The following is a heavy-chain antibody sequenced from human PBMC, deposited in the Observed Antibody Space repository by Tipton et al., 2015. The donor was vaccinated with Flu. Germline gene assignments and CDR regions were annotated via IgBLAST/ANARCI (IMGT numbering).Heavy chain of an antibody. CDR1: GGSISSSSYY. D-gene: IGHD5-18*01. Sequence: TLSLTCTVSGGSISSSSYYWGWIRQPPGKGLEWIGGIYYSGSTYYNPSLKSRVTISVDTSKDQFSLKLSSVTAADTAVYYCASGNTATDHWGQGTLVTVSS. CDR3: ASGNTATDH. V-gene: IGHV4-39*01. J-gene: IGHJ4*02. CDR2: IYYSGST.